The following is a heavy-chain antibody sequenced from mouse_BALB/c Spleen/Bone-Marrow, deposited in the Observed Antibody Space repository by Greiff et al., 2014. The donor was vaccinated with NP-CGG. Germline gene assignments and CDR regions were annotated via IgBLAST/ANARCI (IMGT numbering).Heavy chain of an antibody. Sequence: HVKLQESGAELAKPGASVKMSCKASGYTFTSYWMHWVKQRPGQGLEWIGYINPSTGYTEYNQKFKDKATLTADKSSSTAYMQLSSLTSEDSAVYFCARGRFAYWGQGTLVTVSA. CDR2: INPSTGYT. CDR1: GYTFTSYW. V-gene: IGHV1-7*01. CDR3: ARGRFAY. J-gene: IGHJ3*01.